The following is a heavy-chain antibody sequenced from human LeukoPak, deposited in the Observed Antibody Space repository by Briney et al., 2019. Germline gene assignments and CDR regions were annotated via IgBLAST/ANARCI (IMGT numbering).Heavy chain of an antibody. CDR1: GPSISSYY. CDR3: ARVRRYCSGGSCYPFDY. V-gene: IGHV4-59*08. J-gene: IGHJ4*02. D-gene: IGHD2-15*01. Sequence: SESLSLTCTVSGPSISSYYWSWIRQPPGKGLEWVGYIYYSGSTNYNPSLKSRVTISVDTSKNQFSLKLSSVTAADTAVYYCARVRRYCSGGSCYPFDYWGQGTLVTVSS. CDR2: IYYSGST.